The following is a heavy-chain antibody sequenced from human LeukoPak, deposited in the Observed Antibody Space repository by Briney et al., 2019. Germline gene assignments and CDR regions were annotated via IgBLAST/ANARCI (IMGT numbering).Heavy chain of an antibody. J-gene: IGHJ6*02. CDR1: GFTFSSYA. CDR3: AKEAVNYYYYYYGMDV. V-gene: IGHV3-23*01. CDR2: ISGSGGST. D-gene: IGHD4-17*01. Sequence: GGSLRLSCAASGFTFSSYAMSWVRQAPGKGLEWVSAISGSGGSTYYADSVKGRFTISRGNSKNTLYLQMNSLRAEDTAVYYCAKEAVNYYYYYYGMDVWGQGTTVTVSS.